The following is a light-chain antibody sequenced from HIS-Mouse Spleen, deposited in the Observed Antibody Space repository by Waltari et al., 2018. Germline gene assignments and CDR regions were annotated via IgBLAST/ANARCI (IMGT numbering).Light chain of an antibody. V-gene: IGLV3-25*03. Sequence: SYELTQPPSVSVSPGQTARITCSGDAFPKQYAYWYQQKPGQAPVLVIDKDSERPSGNPERFSGSSSGTTVTLTISGVQAEDEADYYCQSADSSGTYWVFGGGTKLTVL. J-gene: IGLJ3*02. CDR1: AFPKQY. CDR3: QSADSSGTYWV. CDR2: KDS.